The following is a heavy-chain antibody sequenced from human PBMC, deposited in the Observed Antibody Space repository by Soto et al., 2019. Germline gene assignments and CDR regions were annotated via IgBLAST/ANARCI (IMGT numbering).Heavy chain of an antibody. V-gene: IGHV3-30-3*01. J-gene: IGHJ4*02. CDR3: ARGDIVVVPAVLRLPEY. D-gene: IGHD2-2*01. CDR2: ISYDGSNK. Sequence: GGSLRLSCAASGFTFSSYAMHWVRQAPGKGLEWVAVISYDGSNKYYADSVKGRFTISRDNSKNTLYLQMNSLRAEDTAVYYCARGDIVVVPAVLRLPEYWGQGTLVTVSS. CDR1: GFTFSSYA.